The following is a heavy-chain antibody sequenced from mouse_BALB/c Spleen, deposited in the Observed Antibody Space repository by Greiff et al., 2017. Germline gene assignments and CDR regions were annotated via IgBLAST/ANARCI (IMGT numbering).Heavy chain of an antibody. J-gene: IGHJ1*01. V-gene: IGHV3-2*02. CDR2: ISYSGST. Sequence: VQLQQSGPGLVKPSQSLSLTCTVTGYSITSDYAWNWIRQFPGNKLEWMGYISYSGSTSYNPSLKSRISITRDTSKNQFFLQLNSVTTEDTATYYCARGGNYWYFDVWGAGTTVTVSS. CDR3: ARGGNYWYFDV. CDR1: GYSITSDYA. D-gene: IGHD2-1*01.